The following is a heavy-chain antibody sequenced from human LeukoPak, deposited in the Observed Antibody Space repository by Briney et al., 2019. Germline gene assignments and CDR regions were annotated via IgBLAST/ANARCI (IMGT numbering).Heavy chain of an antibody. CDR3: ARDRPVGTYAFDI. D-gene: IGHD6-13*01. V-gene: IGHV4-59*01. CDR1: GGSISSYY. J-gene: IGHJ3*02. CDR2: IYYSGST. Sequence: SETLSLTCTASGGSISSYYWSWIRQPPGKGLEWIGYIYYSGSTNYNPSLKSRVTISVDTSKNQFSLKLSSVTAADTAVYYCARDRPVGTYAFDIWGQGTMVTVSS.